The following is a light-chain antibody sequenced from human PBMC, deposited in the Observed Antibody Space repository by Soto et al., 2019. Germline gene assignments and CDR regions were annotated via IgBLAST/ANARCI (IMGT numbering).Light chain of an antibody. CDR2: DAS. Sequence: DIQMTQSPSTLSASVGDTVTVTCRASQSIGRWLAWYQQKPGKAPKLLIFDASTLENGVPARFSGSRSGPEFSLTISSLQPDDFETYYCQEYKSYSWTFGQGTKVDIK. CDR1: QSIGRW. J-gene: IGKJ1*01. CDR3: QEYKSYSWT. V-gene: IGKV1-5*01.